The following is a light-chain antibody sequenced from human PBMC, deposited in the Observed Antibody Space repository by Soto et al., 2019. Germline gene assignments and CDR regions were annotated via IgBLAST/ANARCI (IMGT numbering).Light chain of an antibody. Sequence: EMVLTQSPGTLSLSPGDRATLSCTASQSVSNDYVAWVQQKPGQTPRLLIYSVSSRATGIPGRFSGSGSGTEFTLIISSLQSEDFAVYYCQQYNEWPETFGHGTKVDIK. V-gene: IGKV3-15*01. CDR1: QSVSND. CDR2: SVS. CDR3: QQYNEWPET. J-gene: IGKJ1*01.